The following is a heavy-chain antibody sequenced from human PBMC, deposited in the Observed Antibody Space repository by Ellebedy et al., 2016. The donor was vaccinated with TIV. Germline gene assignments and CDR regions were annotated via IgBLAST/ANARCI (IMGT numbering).Heavy chain of an antibody. CDR1: GGSISSSSYY. CDR2: IYYSGST. J-gene: IGHJ4*02. CDR3: ARDPVDGGLDY. D-gene: IGHD6-19*01. V-gene: IGHV4-61*01. Sequence: SETLSLXXTVSGGSISSSSYYWGWIRQPPGKGLEWIGYIYYSGSTNYNPSLKSRVTISVDTSKNQFSLKLSSVTAADTAVYYCARDPVDGGLDYWGQGTLVTVSS.